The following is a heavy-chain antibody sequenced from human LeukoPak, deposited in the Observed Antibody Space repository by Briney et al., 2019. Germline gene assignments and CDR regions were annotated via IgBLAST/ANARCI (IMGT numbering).Heavy chain of an antibody. Sequence: NPSETLSLTCTVSGGSISRSSNYWGWIRQPPGMGLEWIGSIDYSGSTYYNPSLKSRVTISVDTSKNQFSLKLSSVTATDTAVYYCARHEAQDFDYWGQGTLVTVSS. CDR1: GGSISRSSNY. CDR2: IDYSGST. CDR3: ARHEAQDFDY. J-gene: IGHJ4*02. V-gene: IGHV4-39*01.